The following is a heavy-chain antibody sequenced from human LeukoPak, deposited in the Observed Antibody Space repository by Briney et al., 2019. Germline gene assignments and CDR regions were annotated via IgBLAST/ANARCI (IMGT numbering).Heavy chain of an antibody. D-gene: IGHD1-26*01. Sequence: SETLSLTCTVSGGSISSGGYYWSWIRQHPGQGLEWIGYIYYSGSTYYNPSLNSRVTISVDTSKNQFSLKLSSVTAADTAVYYCAREGSGSYRIDYWGQGTLVTVSS. J-gene: IGHJ4*02. V-gene: IGHV4-31*03. CDR1: GGSISSGGYY. CDR3: AREGSGSYRIDY. CDR2: IYYSGST.